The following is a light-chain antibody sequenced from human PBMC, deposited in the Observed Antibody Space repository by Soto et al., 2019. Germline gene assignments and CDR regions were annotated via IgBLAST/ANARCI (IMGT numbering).Light chain of an antibody. J-gene: IGLJ1*01. V-gene: IGLV2-14*03. CDR3: SSYTSTSTPYV. CDR1: SIEIGGYNY. CDR2: DVT. Sequence: QSALTQPASMSGSPGQSIAISCTGTSIEIGGYNYVSWYQQHPGKAPKLLIYDVTHRPSGVSNRFSGSKSGDTASLTISGLQAEDEADYYCSSYTSTSTPYVFGTGTKLTVL.